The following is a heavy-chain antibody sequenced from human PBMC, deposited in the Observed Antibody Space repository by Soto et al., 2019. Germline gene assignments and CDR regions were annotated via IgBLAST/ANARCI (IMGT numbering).Heavy chain of an antibody. CDR2: ISSSSSTI. CDR1: GFTFSSYS. Sequence: GGSLRLSCAASGFTFSSYSMNWVRQAPGKGLEWVSYISSSSSTIYYADSVKGRFAISRDNAKNSLYLQMNSLRDEDTAVYYCARDRSGSYLNWFDPWGQGTLVTVSS. D-gene: IGHD1-26*01. J-gene: IGHJ5*02. V-gene: IGHV3-48*02. CDR3: ARDRSGSYLNWFDP.